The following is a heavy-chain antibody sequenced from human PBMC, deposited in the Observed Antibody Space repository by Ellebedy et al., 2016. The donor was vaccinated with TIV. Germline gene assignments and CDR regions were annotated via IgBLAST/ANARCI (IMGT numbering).Heavy chain of an antibody. CDR2: ITVSGTIT. CDR1: GFTLNKEV. V-gene: IGHV3-23*05. Sequence: GESLKIPCAASGFTLNKEVMTCVRLAPEKGLEWVSTITVSGTITYYAESVRGRFTISRDNSKNTLFLQMDSLRVDDTALYFCEKGGSWYPHFDSWGQGTLVTVSS. J-gene: IGHJ4*02. CDR3: EKGGSWYPHFDS. D-gene: IGHD6-13*01.